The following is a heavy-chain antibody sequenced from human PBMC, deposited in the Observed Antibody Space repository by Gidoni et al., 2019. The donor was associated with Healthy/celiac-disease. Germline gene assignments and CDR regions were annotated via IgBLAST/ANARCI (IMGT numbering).Heavy chain of an antibody. J-gene: IGHJ3*02. Sequence: QVQLVESGGGLVKPGGSLRLSCAASGFTFIYYYISWIRQAPGKGLEWVSYISSSSRYTNDEDSVKGRFTISRDNAKNSLYLQMNSLRAEDTAVYYCARSLYYYDSSDAFDIWGQGTMVTVSS. CDR3: ARSLYYYDSSDAFDI. CDR2: ISSSSRYT. V-gene: IGHV3-11*06. D-gene: IGHD3-22*01. CDR1: GFTFIYYY.